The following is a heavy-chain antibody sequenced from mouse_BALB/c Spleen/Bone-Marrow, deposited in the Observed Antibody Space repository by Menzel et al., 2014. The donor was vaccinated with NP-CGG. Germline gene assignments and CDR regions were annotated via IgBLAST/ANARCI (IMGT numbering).Heavy chain of an antibody. Sequence: EVKLVESGAELVKPGASVKLSCTASGFNIKDTYMHWVKQRPEQGLEWIGRIDPANGNTKYDPKFQGKATITADTSSNTAYLQLSSLTSEDTAVYYCARVQLLRSWGLDYWGQGTTLTVSS. D-gene: IGHD1-1*01. V-gene: IGHV14-3*02. CDR2: IDPANGNT. CDR1: GFNIKDTY. J-gene: IGHJ2*01. CDR3: ARVQLLRSWGLDY.